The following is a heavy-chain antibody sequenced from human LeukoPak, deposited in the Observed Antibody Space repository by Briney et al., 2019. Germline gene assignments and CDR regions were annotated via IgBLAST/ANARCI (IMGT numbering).Heavy chain of an antibody. CDR3: ARDQTLWFGELAHDAFDI. J-gene: IGHJ3*02. D-gene: IGHD3-10*01. CDR2: ISAYNNNT. CDR1: GYTFSNYG. V-gene: IGHV1-18*01. Sequence: ASVKVSCKTSGYTFSNYGVSWVRQAPGQGLEWMGWISAYNNNTNYAQKFQGRLTMTTDTSTSTAYMELRSLRSEDTAVYYCARDQTLWFGELAHDAFDIWGQGTMVTVSS.